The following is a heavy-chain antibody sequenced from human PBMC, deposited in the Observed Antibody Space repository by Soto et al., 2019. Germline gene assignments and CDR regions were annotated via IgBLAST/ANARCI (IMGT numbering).Heavy chain of an antibody. CDR1: GGSISSGDYY. Sequence: QVQLQESGPGLVKPSQTLSLTCTVSGGSISSGDYYWSWIRQPPGKGLEWIGYIYYSGSTYYNPSLKRRVTIPVDTSKNQFSLKLSSVTAADTAVYYCAREGIAAADLDYWGQGTLVTVSS. D-gene: IGHD6-13*01. J-gene: IGHJ4*02. CDR3: AREGIAAADLDY. V-gene: IGHV4-30-4*01. CDR2: IYYSGST.